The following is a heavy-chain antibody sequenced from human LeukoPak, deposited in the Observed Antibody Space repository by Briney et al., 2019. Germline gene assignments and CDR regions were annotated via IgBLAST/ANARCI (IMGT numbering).Heavy chain of an antibody. D-gene: IGHD2-15*01. CDR1: GFTFSSFG. J-gene: IGHJ4*02. V-gene: IGHV3-30*18. CDR2: VSYDGNSK. CDR3: AKSTCSGGSCYFKLDY. Sequence: GGSLRLSCAASGFTFSSFGMHWVRQSPDKGLESVAVVSYDGNSKFYADSVRGRFTISRDSSTSTLYLQMNSLRAEDTAVYYCAKSTCSGGSCYFKLDYWGQGTLVTVSS.